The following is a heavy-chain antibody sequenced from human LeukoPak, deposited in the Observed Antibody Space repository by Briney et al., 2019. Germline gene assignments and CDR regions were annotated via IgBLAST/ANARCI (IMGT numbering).Heavy chain of an antibody. CDR2: INHSGST. CDR3: ARGPCGGDCYLDY. Sequence: SETLSLTCAVYGGSFSGYYWSWLRQPPGKGLEWIGEINHSGSTNYNPSLKGRVTISVDTSKNQFSLKLSSVTAADTAVYYCARGPCGGDCYLDYWGQGTLVTVSS. V-gene: IGHV4-34*01. D-gene: IGHD2-21*02. J-gene: IGHJ4*02. CDR1: GGSFSGYY.